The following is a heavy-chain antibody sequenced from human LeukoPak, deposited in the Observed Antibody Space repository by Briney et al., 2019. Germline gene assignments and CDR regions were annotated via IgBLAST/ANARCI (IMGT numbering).Heavy chain of an antibody. CDR2: INHSGST. CDR1: GGSFSGYY. CDR3: ARVLTSSSSSQGDC. D-gene: IGHD6-6*01. Sequence: SEALSLTCAVYGGSFSGYYWSWIRQPPGKGLEWIGEINHSGSTNYNPSLKSRVTISVDTSKNQFSLKLSSVTAADTAVYYCARVLTSSSSSQGDCWGQGTLVTVSS. J-gene: IGHJ4*02. V-gene: IGHV4-34*01.